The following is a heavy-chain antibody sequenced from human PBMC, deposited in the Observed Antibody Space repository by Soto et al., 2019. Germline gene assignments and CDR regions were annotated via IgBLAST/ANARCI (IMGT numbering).Heavy chain of an antibody. J-gene: IGHJ3*02. D-gene: IGHD3-22*01. CDR1: GLSLSTRGVG. Sequence: SGPTLVNPTQTLTLTCTFSGLSLSTRGVGVGWIRQPPGKTLEWLALIYWDDDKRYSPSLKSRLTITKDTSKNQVVLTMTNMDPVETDTYYCEQRQVYYDSSGSHAFDIWGQGTMVTVSS. V-gene: IGHV2-5*02. CDR3: EQRQVYYDSSGSHAFDI. CDR2: IYWDDDK.